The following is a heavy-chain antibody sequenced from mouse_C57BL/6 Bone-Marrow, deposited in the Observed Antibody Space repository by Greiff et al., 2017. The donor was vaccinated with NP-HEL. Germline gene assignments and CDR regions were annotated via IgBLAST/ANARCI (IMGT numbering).Heavy chain of an antibody. CDR2: INPNNGGT. J-gene: IGHJ3*01. D-gene: IGHD2-14*01. CDR3: ARGDRGWFAY. Sequence: VQLQQSGPELVKPGASVKIPCKASGYTFTDYNMDWVKQSHGKSLEWIGDINPNNGGTIYTQKFKGKATLTVDKSSSTAYMELRSLTSEDTAVYYCARGDRGWFAYWGQGTLVTVSA. CDR1: GYTFTDYN. V-gene: IGHV1-18*01.